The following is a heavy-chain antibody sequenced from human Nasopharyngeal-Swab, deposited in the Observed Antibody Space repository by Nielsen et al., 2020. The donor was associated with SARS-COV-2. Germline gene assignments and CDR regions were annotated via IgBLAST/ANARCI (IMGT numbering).Heavy chain of an antibody. V-gene: IGHV3-23*01. CDR3: ANTLYQYSSSWYRFY. J-gene: IGHJ4*02. Sequence: VLEAEGKGLEWVSAISGSGGSTYYADSVKGRFTISRDNSKNRLYLQMNSLRAEDTAVYYCANTLYQYSSSWYRFYWGQGTLVTVSS. D-gene: IGHD6-13*01. CDR2: ISGSGGST.